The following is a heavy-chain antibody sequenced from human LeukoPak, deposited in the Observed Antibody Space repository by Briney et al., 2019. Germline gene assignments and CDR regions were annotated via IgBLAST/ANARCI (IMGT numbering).Heavy chain of an antibody. CDR3: ARGSQTTVTTVDY. Sequence: ASVKVSCKASGYTFTGYYMHWVRQAPGQGLEWMGWISPNSGGTNYAQKFQGRVTMTRDTSISTAYMELSRLRSDDTAVYYCARGSQTTVTTVDYWGQGTLVTVSS. CDR2: ISPNSGGT. V-gene: IGHV1-2*02. CDR1: GYTFTGYY. J-gene: IGHJ4*02. D-gene: IGHD4-11*01.